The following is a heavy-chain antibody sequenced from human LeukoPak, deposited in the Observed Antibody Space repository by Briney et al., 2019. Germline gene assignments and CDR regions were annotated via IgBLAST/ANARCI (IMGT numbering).Heavy chain of an antibody. CDR1: GFTFSSYW. CDR2: IKSKTDGGTT. J-gene: IGHJ3*02. D-gene: IGHD3-10*01. Sequence: GGSLRLSCAASGFTFSSYWMSWVRQAPGKGLEWVGRIKSKTDGGTTDYAAPVKGRFTISRDDSKNTLYLQMNSLKTEDTAVYYCTTPSYYYGSGSYYNAAFDIWGQGTMVTVSS. CDR3: TTPSYYYGSGSYYNAAFDI. V-gene: IGHV3-15*01.